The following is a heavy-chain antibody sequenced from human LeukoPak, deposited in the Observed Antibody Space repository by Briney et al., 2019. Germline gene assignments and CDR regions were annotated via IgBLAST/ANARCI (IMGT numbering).Heavy chain of an antibody. V-gene: IGHV3-21*01. J-gene: IGHJ4*02. CDR1: GFTFSSYS. D-gene: IGHD4-11*01. Sequence: GGSLRLSCAATGFTFSSYSMNWVRQAPGKGLEWVSSISSSSSYIYYADSVKGRFTISRDNAKNSLYLQMNSLRAEDTAVYYCARDPVWTVTIAYWGQGTLVTVSS. CDR2: ISSSSSYI. CDR3: ARDPVWTVTIAY.